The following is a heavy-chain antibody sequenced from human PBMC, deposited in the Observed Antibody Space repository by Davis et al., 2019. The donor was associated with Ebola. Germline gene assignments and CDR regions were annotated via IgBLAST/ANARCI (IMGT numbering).Heavy chain of an antibody. J-gene: IGHJ4*02. CDR2: INAGNGNT. D-gene: IGHD5-12*01. Sequence: ASVKVSCKASGYTFTSYGISWVRQAPGQRLEWMGWINAGNGNTKYSQKFQGRVTITRDTSASTAYMELSSLRSEDTAVYYCARDPRGYFDYWGQGTLVTVSS. CDR1: GYTFTSYG. CDR3: ARDPRGYFDY. V-gene: IGHV1-3*01.